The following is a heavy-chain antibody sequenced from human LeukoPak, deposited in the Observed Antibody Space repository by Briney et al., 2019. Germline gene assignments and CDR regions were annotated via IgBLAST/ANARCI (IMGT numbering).Heavy chain of an antibody. V-gene: IGHV3-30*18. J-gene: IGHJ4*02. CDR3: AKDHSSGWETRLDY. D-gene: IGHD6-19*01. CDR2: ISYDGSNK. Sequence: GRSLRLSCAASGFTFSSYGMHWVRQAPGKGLEWVAVISYDGSNKYYADSVKGRFTISRGNSKNTLYLQMNSLRAEDTAVYYCAKDHSSGWETRLDYWGQGTLVTVSS. CDR1: GFTFSSYG.